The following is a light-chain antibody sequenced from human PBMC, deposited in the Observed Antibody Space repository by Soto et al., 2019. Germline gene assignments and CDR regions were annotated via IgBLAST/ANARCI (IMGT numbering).Light chain of an antibody. V-gene: IGKV3D-15*01. CDR1: QSVNSN. CDR3: QHYSKWPPYT. CDR2: GAS. Sequence: EIVMTQSPATLSLSPGERATLSCRASQSVNSNLTWYQQKPGQAPRRLIYGASIRATSIPARFSGSGSGTEFTLTITSRQSEDFAVYYCQHYSKWPPYTFGQGTKLEIK. J-gene: IGKJ2*01.